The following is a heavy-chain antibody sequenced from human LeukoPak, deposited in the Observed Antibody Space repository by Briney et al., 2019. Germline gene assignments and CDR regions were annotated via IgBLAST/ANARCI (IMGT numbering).Heavy chain of an antibody. V-gene: IGHV4-59*01. J-gene: IGHJ5*02. CDR2: IYYSGST. Sequence: SETLSLTCTVSGGSISSYYWSWIRQPPGKGLEWIGYIYYSGSTNYNPSLKSRVTISVDTSKNQFSLKLSSVTAADTAVYYCARDRGWSGYYSAWGQGTLVTVSS. CDR1: GGSISSYY. CDR3: ARDRGWSGYYSA. D-gene: IGHD3-3*01.